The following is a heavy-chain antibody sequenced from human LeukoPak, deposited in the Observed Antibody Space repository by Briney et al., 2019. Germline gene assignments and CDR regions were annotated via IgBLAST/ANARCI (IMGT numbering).Heavy chain of an antibody. CDR3: ARGPNLLWFGELLPMPLY. J-gene: IGHJ4*02. V-gene: IGHV1-2*02. CDR2: INPNSGAT. D-gene: IGHD3-10*01. Sequence: ASVKVSCKATGYTFTDYFIHWVRQAPGQGLERVGWINPNSGATKSAQRFQGRVTMTRDTSITTAYMELSTLTADDTAVYYCARGPNLLWFGELLPMPLYWGQGTLVTVSS. CDR1: GYTFTDYF.